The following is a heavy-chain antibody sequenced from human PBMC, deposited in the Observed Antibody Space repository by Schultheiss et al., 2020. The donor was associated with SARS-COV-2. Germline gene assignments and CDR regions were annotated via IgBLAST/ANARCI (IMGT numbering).Heavy chain of an antibody. Sequence: SETLSLTCTVSGGSISSSSYYWGWIRQPPGKGLEWIGSIYYSGSTYYNPSLKSRVTISGDTSKNQFSLKLSSVTAADTAVYYCASTLGPYCSSTSCYDRGDVWGKGTTVTVSS. CDR1: GGSISSSSYY. V-gene: IGHV4-39*07. CDR2: IYYSGST. D-gene: IGHD2-2*01. J-gene: IGHJ6*04. CDR3: ASTLGPYCSSTSCYDRGDV.